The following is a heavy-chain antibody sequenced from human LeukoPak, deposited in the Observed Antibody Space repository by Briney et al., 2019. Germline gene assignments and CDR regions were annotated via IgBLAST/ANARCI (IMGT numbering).Heavy chain of an antibody. CDR1: GGTFSSYA. CDR3: ASNPIVGATEGYNWFDP. CDR2: IIPIFGTA. V-gene: IGHV1-69*13. J-gene: IGHJ5*02. Sequence: GASVKVSCTASGGTFSSYAISWVRQAPGQGLEWMGGIIPIFGTANYAQKFQGRVTITADESTSTAYMELSSLRSEDTAVYYCASNPIVGATEGYNWFDPWGQGTLVTVSS. D-gene: IGHD1-26*01.